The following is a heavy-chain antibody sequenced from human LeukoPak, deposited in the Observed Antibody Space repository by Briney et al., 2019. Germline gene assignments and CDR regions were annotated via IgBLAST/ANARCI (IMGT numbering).Heavy chain of an antibody. CDR2: ISSSSTI. D-gene: IGHD5-24*01. CDR1: GFTFSSYA. J-gene: IGHJ3*02. CDR3: ARGRRAKMATILGDAFDI. Sequence: GGSLRLSCAASGFTFSSYAMSWVRQAPGKGLEWVSYISSSSTIYYADSVKGRFTISRDNAKNSLYLQMNSLRAEDTAVYYCARGRRAKMATILGDAFDIWGQGTMVTVSS. V-gene: IGHV3-48*01.